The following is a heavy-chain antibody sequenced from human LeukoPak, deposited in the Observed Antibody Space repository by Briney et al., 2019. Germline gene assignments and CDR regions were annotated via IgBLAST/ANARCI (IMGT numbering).Heavy chain of an antibody. V-gene: IGHV4-39*01. CDR1: GGSINSSSSYY. J-gene: IGHJ4*02. D-gene: IGHD3-10*01. CDR2: IYYSGST. Sequence: SETLSLTCAVSGGSINSSSSYYWGWIRQPPGKGLEWIGSIYYSGSTYHNPSLKSRVTISVDTSKNQFSLKLSSVTAAGTAVYYCARLPMAMGVFDYWGQGTLVTVSS. CDR3: ARLPMAMGVFDY.